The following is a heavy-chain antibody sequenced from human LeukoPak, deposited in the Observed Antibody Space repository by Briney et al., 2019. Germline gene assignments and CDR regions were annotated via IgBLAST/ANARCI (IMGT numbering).Heavy chain of an antibody. D-gene: IGHD1-14*01. CDR2: IYSGGST. CDR3: ARSGTKDWYFDL. Sequence: GGSLRLSCAASGSTVSSNYMSWVRQAPGKGLEWVSVIYSGGSTYYADSVKGRFTISRDNSKNTLYLQMNSLRAEDTAVYYCARSGTKDWYFDLWGRGTLVTVSS. J-gene: IGHJ2*01. V-gene: IGHV3-53*01. CDR1: GSTVSSNY.